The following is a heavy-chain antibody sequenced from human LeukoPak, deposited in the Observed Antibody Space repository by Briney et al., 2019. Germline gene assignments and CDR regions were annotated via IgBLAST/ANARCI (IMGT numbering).Heavy chain of an antibody. CDR2: ISYDGSNK. D-gene: IGHD3-10*01. V-gene: IGHV3-30*04. CDR1: GFTFSSYA. CDR3: ARAITMVRDGVDY. J-gene: IGHJ4*02. Sequence: PARSLRLSCAASGFTFSSYAMHWVRQAPGKGLEWVAVISYDGSNKYYADSVKGRFTISRDNSKNTLYLQMNSLRAEDTAVYYCARAITMVRDGVDYWGQGTLVTVSS.